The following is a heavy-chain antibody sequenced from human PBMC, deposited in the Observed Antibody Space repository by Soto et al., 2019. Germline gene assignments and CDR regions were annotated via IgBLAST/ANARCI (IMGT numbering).Heavy chain of an antibody. CDR3: ARESRRLATSIPTRTLRAFEM. J-gene: IGHJ3*02. CDR2: IYYSGST. Sequence: PSEPLSLTCTVSGGSISSYYWSWIRQPPGKGLEWIGYIYYSGSTNYNPSLKSRVTISVDTSKNQFSLKLSSVTAADTAVYYCARESRRLATSIPTRTLRAFEMWGQETMITVSS. V-gene: IGHV4-59*01. D-gene: IGHD5-12*01. CDR1: GGSISSYY.